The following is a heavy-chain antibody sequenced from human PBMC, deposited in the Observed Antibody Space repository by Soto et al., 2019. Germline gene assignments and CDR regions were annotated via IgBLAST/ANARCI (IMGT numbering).Heavy chain of an antibody. Sequence: EVQLVESAGGLVKPGGSLRLSCAGSGFSFSSFSMNWVRQAPGKGLEWVSCIGSSSSYIYYADSVKGRFTISRDNAKNSLYLQMNSLRAEDTAVYYCAKTGYTSGGAFDIWGQGTMVTVSS. CDR3: AKTGYTSGGAFDI. D-gene: IGHD6-19*01. J-gene: IGHJ3*02. V-gene: IGHV3-21*01. CDR2: IGSSSSYI. CDR1: GFSFSSFS.